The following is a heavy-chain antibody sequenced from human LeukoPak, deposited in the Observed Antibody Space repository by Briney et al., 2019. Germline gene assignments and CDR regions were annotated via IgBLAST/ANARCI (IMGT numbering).Heavy chain of an antibody. CDR2: IRYDGSNK. CDR3: AKCPLDSSGYYTH. V-gene: IGHV3-30*02. CDR1: GFTFSSYG. J-gene: IGHJ4*02. Sequence: PGGSLRLSCAASGFTFSSYGMHWVRQAPGKGLEWVAFIRYDGSNKYYADSVKGRFTISRDNSKNTLYLQMNSLRAEDTAVYYCAKCPLDSSGYYTHWSQGTLVTVSS. D-gene: IGHD3-22*01.